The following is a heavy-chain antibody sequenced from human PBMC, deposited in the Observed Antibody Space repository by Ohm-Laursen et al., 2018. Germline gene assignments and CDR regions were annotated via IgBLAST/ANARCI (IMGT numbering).Heavy chain of an antibody. J-gene: IGHJ4*02. V-gene: IGHV3-74*01. CDR2: INGDGSSA. Sequence: SLRLSCSASGFTFSNYWMHWVRHAPEKGLVWVSRINGDGSSANYADSVKGRFTTSRDNAKNTLYLQMNSLRAEDTAVYYCARHLDYGGDYWGQGTLVTVSS. CDR3: ARHLDYGGDY. CDR1: GFTFSNYW. D-gene: IGHD4-23*01.